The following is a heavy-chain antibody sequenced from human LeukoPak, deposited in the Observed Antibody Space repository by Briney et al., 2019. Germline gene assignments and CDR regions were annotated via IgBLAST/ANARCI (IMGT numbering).Heavy chain of an antibody. V-gene: IGHV5-51*01. Sequence: HGESLKISCKSSGYSFKNYWIGWVRQQPGKGLEWMRIIYPGDSDTRYSPSFQGQVTISADKSISTAYLQWSSLKASDTAIYYCARAPSYCSGSPCYSDDWGQGTLVTASS. CDR3: ARAPSYCSGSPCYSDD. J-gene: IGHJ4*03. D-gene: IGHD2-15*01. CDR1: GYSFKNYW. CDR2: IYPGDSDT.